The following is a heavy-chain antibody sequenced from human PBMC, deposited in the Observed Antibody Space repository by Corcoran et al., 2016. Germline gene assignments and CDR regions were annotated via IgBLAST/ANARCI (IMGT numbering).Heavy chain of an antibody. CDR3: ARTAPGHFDY. J-gene: IGHJ4*02. Sequence: QVQLVQSGTEVKKPGASVSVSCKASGYTFTGYYMHWVRQAPGQGLEWMGWISPNSGDTNYAPSFQGRVTMTSDTSISTAYMELSSLRSDDTAVYYCARTAPGHFDYWGQGTLVTVSS. CDR2: ISPNSGDT. CDR1: GYTFTGYY. V-gene: IGHV1-2*02.